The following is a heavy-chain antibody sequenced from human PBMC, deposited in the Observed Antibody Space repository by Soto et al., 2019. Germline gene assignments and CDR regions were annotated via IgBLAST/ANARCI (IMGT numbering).Heavy chain of an antibody. J-gene: IGHJ3*02. Sequence: SVKVACKASGGTFSSYAISWVRQAPGQGLEWMGGIIPIFGTANYAQKIQGRVTITADESTSTAYMELSSLRSEDTAVYYCERPLIEARTSAFDIWGQGTMVTVSS. V-gene: IGHV1-69*13. CDR1: GGTFSSYA. CDR3: ERPLIEARTSAFDI. D-gene: IGHD6-6*01. CDR2: IIPIFGTA.